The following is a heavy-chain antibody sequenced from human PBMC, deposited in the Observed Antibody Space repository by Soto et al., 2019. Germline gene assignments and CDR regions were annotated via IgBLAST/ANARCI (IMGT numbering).Heavy chain of an antibody. V-gene: IGHV1-18*01. CDR1: GYTFTSYG. CDR3: ASTYYYDSSGYYYGY. D-gene: IGHD3-22*01. J-gene: IGHJ4*02. CDR2: ISAYNGNT. Sequence: QVQLVQSGAEVKKPGASVKVSCKASGYTFTSYGISWVRQAPGQGLEWMGWISAYNGNTNYAQKLQGRVTMTTDTSTSTAYMELRSVRSDDTAVYYCASTYYYDSSGYYYGYWGQGTLVTVSS.